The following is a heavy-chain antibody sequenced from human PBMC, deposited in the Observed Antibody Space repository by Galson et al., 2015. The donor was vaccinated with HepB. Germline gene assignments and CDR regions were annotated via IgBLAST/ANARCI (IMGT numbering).Heavy chain of an antibody. V-gene: IGHV3-48*04. CDR3: ARDPPTAGTGYCSGGSCYGAMDY. Sequence: SLRLSCAASGFTFSSYSMNWVRQAPGKGLEWVSYISSSSSTIYYADSVKGRFTISRDNAKNPLYLQMNSLRAEDTAVYYCARDPPTAGTGYCSGGSCYGAMDYWGQGTLVTVSS. CDR1: GFTFSSYS. J-gene: IGHJ4*02. D-gene: IGHD2-15*01. CDR2: ISSSSSTI.